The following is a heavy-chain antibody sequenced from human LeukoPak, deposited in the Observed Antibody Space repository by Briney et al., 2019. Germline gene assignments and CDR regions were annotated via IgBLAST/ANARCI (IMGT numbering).Heavy chain of an antibody. CDR2: ISSSSSTI. CDR3: ARRGDYAGGLGYYGMDV. J-gene: IGHJ6*02. D-gene: IGHD4-17*01. V-gene: IGHV3-48*01. CDR1: GFTFSSYS. Sequence: GGSLRLSCAASGFTFSSYSMSWVRQAAGKGLEWVSYISSSSSTIYYADSVKGRFTISRDNAKNSLYLQMNSLRAEDTAVYYCARRGDYAGGLGYYGMDVWGQGTTVTVSS.